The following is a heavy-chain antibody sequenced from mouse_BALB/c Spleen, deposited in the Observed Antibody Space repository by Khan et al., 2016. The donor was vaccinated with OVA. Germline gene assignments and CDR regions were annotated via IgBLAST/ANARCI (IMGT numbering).Heavy chain of an antibody. J-gene: IGHJ3*01. CDR1: GFTFSDYY. CDR2: ISDGGSYT. D-gene: IGHD2-2*01. Sequence: EVELVESGGGLVRPGGSLKLSCAASGFTFSDYYMYWVRQTPEKRLEWVATISDGGSYTYYPDSVKGRFTISRDDAKNTLYLQMSSLKSEDTAMYYCERGYYGYPFAYWGQGTLVTVSA. CDR3: ERGYYGYPFAY. V-gene: IGHV5-4*02.